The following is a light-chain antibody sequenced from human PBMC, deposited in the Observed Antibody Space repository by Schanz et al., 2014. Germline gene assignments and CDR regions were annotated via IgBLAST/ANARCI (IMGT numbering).Light chain of an antibody. CDR2: YAS. CDR3: QQYGSSAPWT. CDR1: QRVNTNF. Sequence: EIVLTQSPGALSLSPGERATFSCRASQRVNTNFLAWYQQKPGQAPRLLIHYASARATGTPDRFSGSGSGTDFTLTINRLEAEDFAVYYCQQYGSSAPWTFGQGTKVEIK. J-gene: IGKJ1*01. V-gene: IGKV3-20*01.